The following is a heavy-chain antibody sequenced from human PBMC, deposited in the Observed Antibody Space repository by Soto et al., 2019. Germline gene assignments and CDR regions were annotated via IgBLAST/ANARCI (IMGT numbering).Heavy chain of an antibody. D-gene: IGHD6-6*01. V-gene: IGHV3-9*01. J-gene: IGHJ6*03. CDR3: AKDSSSSPYYYDYMDV. CDR2: ISWNSGSI. Sequence: EVQLVESGGGLVQPGRSLRLSCAASGFTFDDYAMHWVRQAPGKGLEWVSGISWNSGSIGYADSVKGRFTISRDNAKNSLYLQMNSLRAEDTALYYCAKDSSSSPYYYDYMDVWGKGTTVTVSS. CDR1: GFTFDDYA.